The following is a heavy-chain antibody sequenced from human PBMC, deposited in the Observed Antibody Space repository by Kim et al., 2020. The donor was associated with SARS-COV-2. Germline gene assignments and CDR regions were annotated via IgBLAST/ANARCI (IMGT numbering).Heavy chain of an antibody. CDR3: SSTRRTRIRYYFGAEYF. J-gene: IGHJ1*01. V-gene: IGHV3-11*03. D-gene: IGHD3-10*01. CDR1: GFTFSDYY. Sequence: GGSLRLSCAASGFTFSDYYMSWVRQAPGKGLEWVSRINSSTGCTNYDDSVQGRFTISRDKAKNKLYLHLHSQSAEDTAMSYCSSTRRTRIRYYFGAEYF. CDR2: INSSTGCT.